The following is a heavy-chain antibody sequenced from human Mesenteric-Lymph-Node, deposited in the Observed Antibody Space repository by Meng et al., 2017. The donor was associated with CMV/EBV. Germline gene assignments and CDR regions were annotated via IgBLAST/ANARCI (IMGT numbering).Heavy chain of an antibody. Sequence: GESLKISCAASGFTFSTYAMSWVRQAPGKGLEWVSGIGGSGGSTFYADSVKGRFTISRDNSRNTLYLQMNSLKVEDTAVYYCAKVGYSIYSPHVDYWGQGTLVTVSS. J-gene: IGHJ4*02. D-gene: IGHD4-11*01. CDR2: IGGSGGST. CDR1: GFTFSTYA. CDR3: AKVGYSIYSPHVDY. V-gene: IGHV3-23*01.